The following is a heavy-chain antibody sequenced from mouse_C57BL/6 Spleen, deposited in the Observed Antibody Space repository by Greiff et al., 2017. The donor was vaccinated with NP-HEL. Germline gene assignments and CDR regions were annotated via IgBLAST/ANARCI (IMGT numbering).Heavy chain of an antibody. CDR1: GYTFTSYW. V-gene: IGHV1-50*01. CDR2: IDPSDSYT. Sequence: QVQLQQPGAELVKPGASVKLSCKASGYTFTSYWMQWVKQRPGQGLEWIGEIDPSDSYTNYNQKFKGKATLTVDTSSSTAYMQLSSLTSEDSAVYYCARKGNYYGSSYLAWFAYWGQGTLVTVSA. CDR3: ARKGNYYGSSYLAWFAY. D-gene: IGHD1-1*01. J-gene: IGHJ3*01.